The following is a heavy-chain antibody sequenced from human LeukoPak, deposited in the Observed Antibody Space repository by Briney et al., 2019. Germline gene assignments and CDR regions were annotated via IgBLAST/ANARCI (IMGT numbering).Heavy chain of an antibody. D-gene: IGHD3-3*01. Sequence: ASAKVSCKASGGTFSSYAISWVRQAPGQGLEWMGGIIPIFGTANYAQRFQGRVTITADESTGTAYMELSSLRSEDTAVYYCARPDYDFWSGYQKPPANYGMDVWGQGTTVTVSS. V-gene: IGHV1-69*13. CDR1: GGTFSSYA. J-gene: IGHJ6*02. CDR3: ARPDYDFWSGYQKPPANYGMDV. CDR2: IIPIFGTA.